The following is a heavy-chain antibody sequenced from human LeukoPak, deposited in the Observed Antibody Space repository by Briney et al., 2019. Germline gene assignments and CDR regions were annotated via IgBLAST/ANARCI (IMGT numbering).Heavy chain of an antibody. V-gene: IGHV3-7*01. J-gene: IGHJ3*02. CDR1: GFSFSSYW. Sequence: GGSLRLXCAASGFSFSSYWMSWVRQAPGKGLEWVANIKQDGSEKYYVDSVKGRFTISRDNAQNSLYLQMNSLRAEDTAVYYCVRDLAGPPQEAFDIWGQGTVVTVSS. CDR2: IKQDGSEK. CDR3: VRDLAGPPQEAFDI.